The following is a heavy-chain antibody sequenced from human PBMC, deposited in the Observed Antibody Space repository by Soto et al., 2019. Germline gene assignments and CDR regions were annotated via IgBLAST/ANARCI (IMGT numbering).Heavy chain of an antibody. CDR2: IYSSGRT. D-gene: IGHD5-18*01. CDR3: ARDFDVNTALDYWYFDL. V-gene: IGHV4-4*07. J-gene: IGHJ2*01. Sequence: QVQLQESDPGPVKASETLSLTCTLSGGSTSGNYWSWIRQPAGKGLEWIGRIYSSGRTHYNPSLKRRVTMSVSTNHFSLKLNSVTAADTAVYYCARDFDVNTALDYWYFDLWGRGTLVTVSS. CDR1: GGSTSGNY.